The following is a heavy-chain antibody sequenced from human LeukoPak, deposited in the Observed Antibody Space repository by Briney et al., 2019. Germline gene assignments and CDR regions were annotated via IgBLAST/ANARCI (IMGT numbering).Heavy chain of an antibody. Sequence: SQTLSLTCTVSGGSISSGAYYWSWIRQPPGKGLEWIGYIYYSGSTYYNPSLKSRVTISVDTSKNQFSLKLSSVTAADTAVYYCARDPVPVSPHAFDIWGQGTMVTVSS. CDR3: ARDPVPVSPHAFDI. V-gene: IGHV4-30-4*08. CDR1: GGSISSGAYY. J-gene: IGHJ3*02. D-gene: IGHD2-2*01. CDR2: IYYSGST.